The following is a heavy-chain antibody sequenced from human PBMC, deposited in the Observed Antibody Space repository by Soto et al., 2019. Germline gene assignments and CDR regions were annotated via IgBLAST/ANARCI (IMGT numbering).Heavy chain of an antibody. V-gene: IGHV3-23*01. CDR1: GFTFSRYA. J-gene: IGHJ6*02. CDR2: ISGSGGST. CDR3: AANRGYNYYYGMDV. D-gene: IGHD3-22*01. Sequence: EVQLLESGGGLVQPGGSLRLSCAASGFTFSRYAMSWVRQAPGKGLEWVSAISGSGGSTYYADSVKGRFTISRDNSKNTLYLQXXXLRAEDTAVYYCAANRGYNYYYGMDVWGRGTTVTVSS.